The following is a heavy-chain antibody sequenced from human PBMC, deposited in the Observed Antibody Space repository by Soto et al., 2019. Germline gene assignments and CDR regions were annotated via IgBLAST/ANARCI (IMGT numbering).Heavy chain of an antibody. J-gene: IGHJ5*02. Sequence: QVQLVQSGAEVKKPGSSVKVSCKASGGTFSSYTISWVRQAPGQGLEWMGRIIPILGIANYAQKFQGRVTITADKSTSTAYMGLSSLRSEDTAVYYCARDWAGTWFDPWGQGTLVTVSS. CDR1: GGTFSSYT. CDR3: ARDWAGTWFDP. CDR2: IIPILGIA. V-gene: IGHV1-69*02. D-gene: IGHD1-1*01.